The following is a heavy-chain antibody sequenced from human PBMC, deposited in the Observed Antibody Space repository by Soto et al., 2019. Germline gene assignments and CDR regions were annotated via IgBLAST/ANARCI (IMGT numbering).Heavy chain of an antibody. V-gene: IGHV1-69*08. CDR1: GGTFSSYT. CDR3: ARDRSLDPNYYYYMDV. Sequence: QVQLVQSGAEVKKPGSSVKVSCKASGGTFSSYTITWVRQAPGQGLEWLGRIIPILGIANYAQKFKVRVTITADKSTNTAYMELSSLRSEDTAVYYCARDRSLDPNYYYYMDVWGKGTTVTVSS. D-gene: IGHD6-19*01. CDR2: IIPILGIA. J-gene: IGHJ6*03.